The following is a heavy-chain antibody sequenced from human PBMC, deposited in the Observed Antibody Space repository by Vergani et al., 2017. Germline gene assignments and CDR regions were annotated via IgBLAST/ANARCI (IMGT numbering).Heavy chain of an antibody. CDR1: GDSISSGGYS. CDR2: IYHSGST. V-gene: IGHV4-30-2*01. CDR3: ARGVDGYNPFDY. D-gene: IGHD5-24*01. J-gene: IGHJ4*02. Sequence: QMQLQESGPGLVKASETLSLTCTVSGDSISSGGYSWSWIRQPPGKGLEWIGYIYHSGSTYYNPSLKSRVTISVDRSKNQFSLKLSSVTAADTAVYYCARGVDGYNPFDYWGQGTLVTVSS.